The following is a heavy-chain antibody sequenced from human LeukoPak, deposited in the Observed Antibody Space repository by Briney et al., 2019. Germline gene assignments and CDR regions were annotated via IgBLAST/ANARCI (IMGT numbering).Heavy chain of an antibody. V-gene: IGHV1-8*01. CDR1: GYTFTSYD. CDR3: ARSGFGSGISFDL. D-gene: IGHD3-10*01. Sequence: ASVKVSCKASGYTFTSYDINWVRQAPGQGLEWMGWMNPNSGDTGYPQKSQGRVTMTRDTSITTAHMELSSLRSEDTAVYYCARSGFGSGISFDLWGQGTLVTVSS. J-gene: IGHJ5*02. CDR2: MNPNSGDT.